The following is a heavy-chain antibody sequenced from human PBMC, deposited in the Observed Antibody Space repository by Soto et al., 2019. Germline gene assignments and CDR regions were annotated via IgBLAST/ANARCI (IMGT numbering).Heavy chain of an antibody. V-gene: IGHV3-66*01. CDR3: ARSTFVDSRRAALAGY. Sequence: EVQLVESGGGLVQPGGSLRLSCAASGFTVSSNYMSWVRQAPGKGLEWVSVIYSGGSTYHADSVKGRFTISRDNSKTTLYLQMSCLRAEDTAVYYCARSTFVDSRRAALAGYWGQETLVTVSS. CDR2: IYSGGST. CDR1: GFTVSSNY. J-gene: IGHJ4*02. D-gene: IGHD6-19*01.